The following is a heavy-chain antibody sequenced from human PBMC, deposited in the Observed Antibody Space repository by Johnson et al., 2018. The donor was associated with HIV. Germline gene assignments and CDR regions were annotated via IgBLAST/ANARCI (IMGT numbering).Heavy chain of an antibody. D-gene: IGHD2-21*01. CDR1: GFTFDDYG. CDR3: ARERRAGVKGAFDS. CDR2: IYSGGST. V-gene: IGHV3-66*01. J-gene: IGHJ3*02. Sequence: VQLVESGGGVVRPGGSLRLSCAASGFTFDDYGMSWVRQAPGKGLEWVSVIYSGGSTYYADSVKGRFTISRDNSKNTLYLQMDSLRGEDTAWYYCARERRAGVKGAFDSWGQGTMVTVSS.